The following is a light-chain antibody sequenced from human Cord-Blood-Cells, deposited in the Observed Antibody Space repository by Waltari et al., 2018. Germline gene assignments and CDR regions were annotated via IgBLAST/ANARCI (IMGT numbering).Light chain of an antibody. CDR2: EAS. J-gene: IGKJ2*01. V-gene: IGKV3-11*01. Sequence: EIVLTQSPATLSLSPGERATLSCRASQSVSSYLAWYQQKPGQAPRLLIYEASNRATGIPARFSGSGSGTDFTLTISSLEPEDFAVYYCHQRSNWPPNTFGQGTKLEIK. CDR1: QSVSSY. CDR3: HQRSNWPPNT.